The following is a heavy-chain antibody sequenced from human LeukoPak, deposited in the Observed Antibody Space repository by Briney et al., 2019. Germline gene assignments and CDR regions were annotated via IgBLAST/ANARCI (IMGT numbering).Heavy chain of an antibody. V-gene: IGHV3-48*03. J-gene: IGHJ4*02. D-gene: IGHD3-10*01. CDR3: ARDSITMVRGVIISPHFAS. Sequence: SGGSLRLSCAASGFTFSSYEMNWVRPAPGQGLEGVSYSSSSGSTIYYADSVKGRFTISRDNAKNSLYLQMNSLRAEDTAVYYCARDSITMVRGVIISPHFASWGQGTLVTVSP. CDR2: SSSSGSTI. CDR1: GFTFSSYE.